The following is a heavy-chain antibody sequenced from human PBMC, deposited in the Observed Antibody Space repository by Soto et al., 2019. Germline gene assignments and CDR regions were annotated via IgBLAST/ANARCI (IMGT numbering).Heavy chain of an antibody. D-gene: IGHD2-21*02. Sequence: GESLKISCKGSGYSFTSYWIGWVRQMPGKGLEWMGIIYPGDSDTRYSPSFQGQVTISADKSISTAYLQWSSLKASDTAMYYCARLPCGGDCPYYYYGMDAWGQGTTVTVSS. CDR1: GYSFTSYW. CDR3: ARLPCGGDCPYYYYGMDA. CDR2: IYPGDSDT. J-gene: IGHJ6*02. V-gene: IGHV5-51*01.